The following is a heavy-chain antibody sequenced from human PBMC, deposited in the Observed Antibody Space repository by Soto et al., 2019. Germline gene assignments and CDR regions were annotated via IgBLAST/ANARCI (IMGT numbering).Heavy chain of an antibody. CDR1: GYTFTSYY. D-gene: IGHD2-2*01. V-gene: IGHV1-46*01. Sequence: QVQLVQSGAEVKKPGASVKVSCKASGYTFTSYYMHWVRQAPGQGLEWMGIINPSGGSTSYAQKFQGRFTMTRDTSTSTVYMELSSLRSEDTAVYYCAREVVVPAAIPWFDPWGQGTLVTVSS. J-gene: IGHJ5*02. CDR2: INPSGGST. CDR3: AREVVVPAAIPWFDP.